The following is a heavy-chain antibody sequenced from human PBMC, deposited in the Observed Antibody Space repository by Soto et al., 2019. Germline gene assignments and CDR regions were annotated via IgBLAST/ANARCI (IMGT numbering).Heavy chain of an antibody. CDR1: GFTFSDYY. V-gene: IGHV3-11*01. Sequence: QVQLVESGGGLVKPGGSLRLSCAASGFTFSDYYMSWIRQAPGKGLEWVSYISSSGSTIYYADSVKGLFTISRDNAKNSLYLQMNSLRAEDTAVYYCASSYCSSTSCPDYFDYWGQGTLVTVSS. J-gene: IGHJ4*02. D-gene: IGHD2-2*01. CDR2: ISSSGSTI. CDR3: ASSYCSSTSCPDYFDY.